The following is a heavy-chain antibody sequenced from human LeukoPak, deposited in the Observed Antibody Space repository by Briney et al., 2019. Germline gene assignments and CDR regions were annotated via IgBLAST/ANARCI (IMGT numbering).Heavy chain of an antibody. CDR3: ARGGSSSSLYRY. CDR2: IYYSGST. Sequence: SGTLSLTCTVSGGSISSYHWSWVRQPPGKGLEWVGYIYYSGSTNYNPSLKSRVSISVDTSKNQYSMNLSSVTAADTAVYYCARGGSSSSLYRYWGQGTLVTVSS. J-gene: IGHJ4*02. D-gene: IGHD6-13*01. CDR1: GGSISSYH. V-gene: IGHV4-59*01.